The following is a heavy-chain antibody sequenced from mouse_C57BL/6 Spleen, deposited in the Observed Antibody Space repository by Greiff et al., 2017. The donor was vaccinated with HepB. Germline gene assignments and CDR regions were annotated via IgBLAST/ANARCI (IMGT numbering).Heavy chain of an antibody. CDR3: TRTVNATIVSFDY. J-gene: IGHJ2*01. D-gene: IGHD1-1*01. CDR1: GYTFTDYE. CDR2: IDPETGGT. Sequence: QVQLQQSGAELVRPGASVTLSCKASGYTFTDYEMHWVKQTPVHGLEWIGAIDPETGGTAYNQKFKGKAILTADKSSSTAYMELRSLTSEDSAVYYCTRTVNATIVSFDYWGQGTTLTVSS. V-gene: IGHV1-15*01.